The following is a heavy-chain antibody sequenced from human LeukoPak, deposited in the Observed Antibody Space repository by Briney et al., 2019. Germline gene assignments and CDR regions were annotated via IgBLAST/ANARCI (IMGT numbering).Heavy chain of an antibody. Sequence: GASVKVSCKASGYTFTSYYMHWVRQAPGQGLEWMGIINPSGGSTSYAQKFQGRVTMTRDMSTSTVYMELSSLRSEDTAVYYCARDGYSSSWYFGPRNWFDPWGQGTLVTVSS. V-gene: IGHV1-46*01. CDR2: INPSGGST. J-gene: IGHJ5*02. CDR1: GYTFTSYY. D-gene: IGHD6-13*01. CDR3: ARDGYSSSWYFGPRNWFDP.